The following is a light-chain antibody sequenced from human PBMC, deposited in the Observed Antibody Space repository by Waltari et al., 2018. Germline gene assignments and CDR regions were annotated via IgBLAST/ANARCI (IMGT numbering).Light chain of an antibody. V-gene: IGKV4-1*01. CDR1: PNLLYSVINKNS. Sequence: DSVMTQSPASLAVSLGERTTINCKPSPNLLYSVINKNSLAWYRQKPGRPRKLLIYWASALAAGVPDRLSGSGSGTDFTLSISSLQAEDVAVYFCQQFSSPPTWTFGQGTKVEIK. CDR2: WAS. J-gene: IGKJ1*01. CDR3: QQFSSPPTWT.